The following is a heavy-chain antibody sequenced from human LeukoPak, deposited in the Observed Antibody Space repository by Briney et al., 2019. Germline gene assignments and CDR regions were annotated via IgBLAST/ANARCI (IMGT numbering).Heavy chain of an antibody. D-gene: IGHD2-21*02. J-gene: IGHJ6*03. CDR1: GGSFSGYY. CDR2: INHSGST. V-gene: IGHV4-34*01. CDR3: ARGVPGTAFNTQSYTDV. Sequence: SETLSLTCAVYGGSFSGYYWSWIRQPPGKGLEWIGEINHSGSTNYNPSLKSRVTISVDTSKNQFSLKLSSVTAADTAVCYCARGVPGTAFNTQSYTDVWGKGTTVTVSS.